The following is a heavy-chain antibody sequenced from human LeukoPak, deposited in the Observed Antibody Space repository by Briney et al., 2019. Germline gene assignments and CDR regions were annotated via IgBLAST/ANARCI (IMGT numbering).Heavy chain of an antibody. CDR1: GGSFSGYY. CDR3: ARGGYNYGSDSYFYYFMDV. D-gene: IGHD3-10*01. CDR2: INHSGKT. Sequence: PSETLSLTCAVYGGSFSGYYWSWIRQSPGEGLEWIREINHSGKTSYNPSLKSRVTMSGDTSKNQYSLKLSSVTAADTAVYFCARGGYNYGSDSYFYYFMDVWGKGTTVTVSS. V-gene: IGHV4-34*01. J-gene: IGHJ6*03.